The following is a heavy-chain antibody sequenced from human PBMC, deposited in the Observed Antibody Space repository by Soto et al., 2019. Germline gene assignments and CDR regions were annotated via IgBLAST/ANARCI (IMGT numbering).Heavy chain of an antibody. Sequence: SETLSLTCSVSGDSISSSDYYWGWIRQPPGKGLEWIGSIHSGGSTSYYIASLKSRITISVDTSKNHFSLKVNSLTAADTAVYYCARQKISAGWIDAFDIWGPGTMVTVSS. CDR2: IHSGGSTS. J-gene: IGHJ3*02. CDR1: GDSISSSDYY. CDR3: ARQKISAGWIDAFDI. D-gene: IGHD6-13*01. V-gene: IGHV4-39*01.